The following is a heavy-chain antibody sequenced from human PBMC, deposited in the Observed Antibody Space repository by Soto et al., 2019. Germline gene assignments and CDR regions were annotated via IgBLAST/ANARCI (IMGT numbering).Heavy chain of an antibody. D-gene: IGHD5-12*01. V-gene: IGHV3-7*01. CDR2: IKQDGGER. Sequence: EVQLVESGGGLVQPGGSLRLSCAASGFIFSTYWMNWVRQAPGKGLEWVASIKQDGGERYYVDSVKGRFTISRDSAKNSLYLEMNSLRDQDTAVYYCARGDSGYDSNSFDYWGQGTLVTVSS. J-gene: IGHJ4*02. CDR1: GFIFSTYW. CDR3: ARGDSGYDSNSFDY.